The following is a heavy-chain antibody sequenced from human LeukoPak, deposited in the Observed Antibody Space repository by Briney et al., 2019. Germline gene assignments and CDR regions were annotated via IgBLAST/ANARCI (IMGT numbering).Heavy chain of an antibody. V-gene: IGHV4-39*07. CDR2: IYYSGST. D-gene: IGHD6-6*01. CDR1: GGSISSSSYY. J-gene: IGHJ4*02. Sequence: PSETLSLTCTVSGGSISSSSYYWGWIRQPPGKGLEWIGSIYYSGSTYYNPSLKSRVTISVDTSKNQFSLKLSSVTAADTAVYYCARELVPYYYFDYWGQGTLVTVSS. CDR3: ARELVPYYYFDY.